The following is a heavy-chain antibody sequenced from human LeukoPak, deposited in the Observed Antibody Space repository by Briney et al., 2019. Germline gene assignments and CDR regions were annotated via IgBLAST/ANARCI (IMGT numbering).Heavy chain of an antibody. CDR3: AKDRPTVNPNFFDY. D-gene: IGHD4-11*01. Sequence: GGSLRLSCAASGFTFDDYAMHWVRQAPGKGLEWVSGISWNSGSIGYADSVKGRFTISRDNSKNTLYLQMSSLRAEDTAVYYCAKDRPTVNPNFFDYWGLGTLVTVSS. J-gene: IGHJ4*02. CDR1: GFTFDDYA. CDR2: ISWNSGSI. V-gene: IGHV3-9*01.